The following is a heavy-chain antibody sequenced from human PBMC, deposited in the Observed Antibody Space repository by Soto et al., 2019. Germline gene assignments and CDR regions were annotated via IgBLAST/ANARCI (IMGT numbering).Heavy chain of an antibody. D-gene: IGHD2-2*01. Sequence: GGSLRLSCAASGFTFSSYGMHWVRQAPGKGLEWVAVIWYDGSNKYYADSVKGRFTISRDNSKNTLYLQMNSLRAEDTAVYYCARRGVIVPAVNYYYYYGMDVWGQGTTVTVSS. CDR2: IWYDGSNK. CDR3: ARRGVIVPAVNYYYYYGMDV. V-gene: IGHV3-33*01. CDR1: GFTFSSYG. J-gene: IGHJ6*02.